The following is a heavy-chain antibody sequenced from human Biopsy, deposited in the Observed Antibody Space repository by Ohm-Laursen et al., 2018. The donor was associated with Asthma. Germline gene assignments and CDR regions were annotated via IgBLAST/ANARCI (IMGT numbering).Heavy chain of an antibody. Sequence: SETLSLTCSVSGGAIRTSGYYWGWIRQPPGKGLEWIGSMYYSGSAYYNPSLESRVTISVDTSKNQFSLKLSSVTAADTAVYYCARDGGLTSYPGTFHIWGQGTMVTVSS. CDR3: ARDGGLTSYPGTFHI. CDR2: MYYSGSA. V-gene: IGHV4-39*02. D-gene: IGHD1-1*01. CDR1: GGAIRTSGYY. J-gene: IGHJ3*02.